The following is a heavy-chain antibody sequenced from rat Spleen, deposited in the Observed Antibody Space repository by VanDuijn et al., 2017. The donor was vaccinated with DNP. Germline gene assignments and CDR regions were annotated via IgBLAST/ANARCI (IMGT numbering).Heavy chain of an antibody. CDR3: VTRGLYGGYDH. J-gene: IGHJ2*01. V-gene: IGHV5S10*01. D-gene: IGHD1-11*01. CDR2: IIYDGSHT. CDR1: GFTFSDYY. Sequence: EVQLVESGGGLVQPGRSLKISCAASGFTFSDYYMAWVRQSPKKGLEWVATIIYDGSHTFYRDSVQGRFTISRDNPKTTLYLQMDSLRSDDTATYHCVTRGLYGGYDHWGQGVMVTVSS.